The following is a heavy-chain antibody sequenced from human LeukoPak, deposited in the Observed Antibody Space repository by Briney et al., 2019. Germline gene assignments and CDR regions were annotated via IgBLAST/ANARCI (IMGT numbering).Heavy chain of an antibody. CDR1: GGSISSGSYY. D-gene: IGHD3-10*01. CDR3: ALGSITMVRGVHRKAFDI. J-gene: IGHJ3*02. Sequence: PSQTLSLTCTVSGGSISSGSYYWSWIRQPAGKGLEWIGRIYTSGSTNYNPSLKSRVTISVDTSKNQFSLKLSSVTAADTAVYYCALGSITMVRGVHRKAFDIWGRGTMVTVSS. V-gene: IGHV4-61*02. CDR2: IYTSGST.